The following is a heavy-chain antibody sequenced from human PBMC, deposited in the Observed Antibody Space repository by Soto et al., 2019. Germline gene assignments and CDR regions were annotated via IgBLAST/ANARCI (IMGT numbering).Heavy chain of an antibody. Sequence: QVQLQESGPGLVKPSQTLSLTCTVSGGSISSGGYYWSWIRQHPGKGLEWIGYIYYSGSTYYKPSLKSRVTISVDTSKNQFSLKLSSVTAADTAVYYCARTGRQQLYRRARDYGGQGTLVTVSS. J-gene: IGHJ4*02. D-gene: IGHD6-13*01. CDR1: GGSISSGGYY. V-gene: IGHV4-31*03. CDR2: IYYSGST. CDR3: ARTGRQQLYRRARDY.